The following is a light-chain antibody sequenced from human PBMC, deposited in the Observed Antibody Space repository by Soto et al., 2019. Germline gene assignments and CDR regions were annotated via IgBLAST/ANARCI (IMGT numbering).Light chain of an antibody. J-gene: IGKJ1*01. CDR1: QSISSY. CDR2: AAS. V-gene: IGKV1-39*01. Sequence: DIQMTQSPSSLSASVGDRVTITCRASQSISSYLNWYQQKPGKAPKLLIYAASSLQSGVPSRVSGSGSGTDFNLTISSLQPEDFETYYCQQSYSTLWTFCQGTKVEIK. CDR3: QQSYSTLWT.